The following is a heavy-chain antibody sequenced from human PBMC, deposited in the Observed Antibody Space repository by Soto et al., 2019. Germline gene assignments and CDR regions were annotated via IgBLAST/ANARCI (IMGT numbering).Heavy chain of an antibody. D-gene: IGHD3-22*01. CDR3: ARDTPYYYDSSGWAAFDI. Sequence: GASVKVSCKASGYTFTSYGISWVRQAPGQGLEWMGWISAYNGNTNYAQKLQGRVTMTTDTSTSTAYMELRSLRSDDTAVYYCARDTPYYYDSSGWAAFDIWGQGQWSPSPQ. V-gene: IGHV1-18*04. J-gene: IGHJ3*02. CDR2: ISAYNGNT. CDR1: GYTFTSYG.